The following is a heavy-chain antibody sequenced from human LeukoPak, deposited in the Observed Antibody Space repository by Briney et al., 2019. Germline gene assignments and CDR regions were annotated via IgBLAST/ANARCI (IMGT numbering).Heavy chain of an antibody. CDR1: GFTFSSYS. Sequence: KPGGSLRLSCAASGFTFSSYSMNWVRQAPGEGLEWVSSISSSSSYIYYADSVKGRFTISRDNAKNSLYLQMNSLRAEDTAVYYCARPLWFGESYYMDVWGKGTTVTVSS. V-gene: IGHV3-21*01. CDR3: ARPLWFGESYYMDV. J-gene: IGHJ6*03. CDR2: ISSSSSYI. D-gene: IGHD3-10*01.